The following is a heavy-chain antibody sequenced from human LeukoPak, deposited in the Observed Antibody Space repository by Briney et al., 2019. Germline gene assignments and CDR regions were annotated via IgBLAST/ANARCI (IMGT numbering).Heavy chain of an antibody. CDR1: GYTLTEFS. CDR2: FDPEDGET. Sequence: GASVKVSCKVSGYTLTEFSMHWVRQAPGKGLEWMGGFDPEDGETIYAQKFQGRVTMTEDTSTDTAYMELSSLRSEDTAVYYCATNVAAAGTRYYFYYYMDVWGKGTTVTVSS. CDR3: ATNVAAAGTRYYFYYYMDV. J-gene: IGHJ6*03. D-gene: IGHD6-13*01. V-gene: IGHV1-24*01.